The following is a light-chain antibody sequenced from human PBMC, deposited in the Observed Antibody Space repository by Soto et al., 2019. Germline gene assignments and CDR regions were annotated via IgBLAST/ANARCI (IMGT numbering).Light chain of an antibody. V-gene: IGKV3-20*01. CDR1: HSINTSF. J-gene: IGKJ3*01. CDR2: AAS. CDR3: QQYASAPFS. Sequence: EIVLTQSPGTLSLSPGQRATLSCRAGHSINTSFLAWFQQKPGQAPRLLIYAASTRATGIPDRFSGSASETDFTLTINRLEPEDSAVYYCQQYASAPFSLGPGTKVDIK.